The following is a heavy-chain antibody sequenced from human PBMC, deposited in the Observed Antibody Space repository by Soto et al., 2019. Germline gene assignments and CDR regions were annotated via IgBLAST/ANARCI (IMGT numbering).Heavy chain of an antibody. CDR1: GFSFTNHW. V-gene: IGHV3-7*03. D-gene: IGHD2-2*03. CDR3: ARHGFHRDALDL. Sequence: EMQLEESGGGLVQPGGSRRLSCEASGFSFTNHWMSWVRQAPGKGLEWLANIKQGGGETYYLESVKGRFSISRDNAKDSVYLQMSGLRAEDTAVYYCARHGFHRDALDLWGQGTLVTVSS. J-gene: IGHJ3*01. CDR2: IKQGGGET.